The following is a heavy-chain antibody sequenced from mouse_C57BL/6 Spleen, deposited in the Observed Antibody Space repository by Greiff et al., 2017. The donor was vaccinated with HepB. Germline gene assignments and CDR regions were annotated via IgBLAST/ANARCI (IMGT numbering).Heavy chain of an antibody. CDR3: AREGLYYGSTYWYFDV. V-gene: IGHV1-80*01. Sequence: VQLVESGAELVKPGASVKISCKASGYAFSSYWMNWVKQRPGKGLEWIGQIYPGDGDTNYNGKFKGKATLTADKSSSTAYMQLSSLTSEDSAVYFCAREGLYYGSTYWYFDVWGTGTTVTVSS. J-gene: IGHJ1*03. CDR1: GYAFSSYW. D-gene: IGHD1-1*01. CDR2: IYPGDGDT.